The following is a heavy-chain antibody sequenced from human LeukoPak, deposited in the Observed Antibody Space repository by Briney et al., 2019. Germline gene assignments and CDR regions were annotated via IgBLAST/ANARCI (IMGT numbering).Heavy chain of an antibody. D-gene: IGHD3-22*01. V-gene: IGHV4-61*01. J-gene: IGHJ5*02. CDR3: ARGTMMVGP. CDR1: GGSVSSGSYY. Sequence: PSETLSLTCTVSGGSVSSGSYYWSWIRQPPGKGLERIGYIYYSGSTNYNPSLKSRPTISIDTSKSQFSLKLSSVTAADTAVYYCARGTMMVGPWGQGTLVTVSS. CDR2: IYYSGST.